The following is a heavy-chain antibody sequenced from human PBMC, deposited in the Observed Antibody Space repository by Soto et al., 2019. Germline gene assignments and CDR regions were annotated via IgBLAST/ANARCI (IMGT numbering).Heavy chain of an antibody. D-gene: IGHD6-13*01. CDR1: GGTYSNYA. Sequence: SVKVSCKASGGTYSNYAISWVRQAPGQGLEWMGGIIPIFGTTNYAQRFQGRVTITADESTSTAYMELSSLRSEDTAVYYCARVSSSWYKDYFDYWGQGTLVTVSS. CDR2: IIPIFGTT. V-gene: IGHV1-69*13. J-gene: IGHJ4*02. CDR3: ARVSSSWYKDYFDY.